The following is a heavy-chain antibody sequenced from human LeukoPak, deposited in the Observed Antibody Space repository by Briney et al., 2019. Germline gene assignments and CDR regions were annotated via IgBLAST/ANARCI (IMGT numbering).Heavy chain of an antibody. CDR1: GGTFSNYA. J-gene: IGHJ5*02. V-gene: IGHV1-69*05. CDR2: IIPMFGTA. D-gene: IGHD6-13*01. Sequence: GASVKVSCKASGGTFSNYAISWVRQAPGQGLEWMGGIIPMFGTANYAQKFQGRVTITTDESTSTAYMELSSLRSEDTAVYYCARERIVAAAGTGWFDPWGQGTLVTSPQ. CDR3: ARERIVAAAGTGWFDP.